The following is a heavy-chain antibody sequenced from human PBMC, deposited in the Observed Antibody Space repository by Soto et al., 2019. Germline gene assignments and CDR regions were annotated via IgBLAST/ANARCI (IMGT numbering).Heavy chain of an antibody. D-gene: IGHD3-22*01. V-gene: IGHV1-18*01. J-gene: IGHJ5*02. CDR2: ISAYNGNT. CDR3: ARVIGIVVVIDWFDP. Sequence: GASVKVSCKASGYTFTSYGISWVRQAPGQGPEWMGWISAYNGNTNYAQKLQGRVTMTTDTSTSTAYMELRSLRSDDTAVYYCARVIGIVVVIDWFDPWGQGTLVTVSS. CDR1: GYTFTSYG.